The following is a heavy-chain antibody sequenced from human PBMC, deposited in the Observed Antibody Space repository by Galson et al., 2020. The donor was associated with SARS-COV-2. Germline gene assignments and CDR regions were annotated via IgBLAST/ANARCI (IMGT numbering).Heavy chain of an antibody. CDR1: GGSISSSSYY. J-gene: IGHJ6*03. Sequence: SETLSLTCTVSGGSISSSSYYWGWIRQPPGKGLEWIGSIYYSGSTYYNPSLKSRVTISVDTSKNQFSLNLRSVTAADTALYYCARGRRGVVPSPVLGLGPYYSYYYLDVWDKGTTVTVAS. CDR3: ARGRRGVVPSPVLGLGPYYSYYYLDV. CDR2: IYYSGST. V-gene: IGHV4-39*07. D-gene: IGHD3-10*01.